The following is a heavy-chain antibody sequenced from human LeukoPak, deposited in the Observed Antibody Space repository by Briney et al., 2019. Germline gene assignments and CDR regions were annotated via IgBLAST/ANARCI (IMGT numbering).Heavy chain of an antibody. V-gene: IGHV4-39*01. D-gene: IGHD3-22*01. CDR1: GASISSSFYY. Sequence: SETLSLTCNVSGASISSSFYYWGWIRQPPGTGLEWIGHIRYSGSTYHNPSLKSRVTISVDTSKNQVSLNLSSVTAADTAVYYCARTISGYYYYYYYMDVWGKGTTVTVSS. J-gene: IGHJ6*03. CDR2: IRYSGST. CDR3: ARTISGYYYYYYYMDV.